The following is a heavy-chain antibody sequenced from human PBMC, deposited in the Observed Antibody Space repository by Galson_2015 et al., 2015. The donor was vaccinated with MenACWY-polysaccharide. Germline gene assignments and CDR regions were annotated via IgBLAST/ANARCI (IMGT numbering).Heavy chain of an antibody. J-gene: IGHJ4*02. CDR2: ISSSGYNT. V-gene: IGHV3-23*01. D-gene: IGHD3-22*01. CDR1: GFTFTNYA. Sequence: SLRLSCAASGFTFTNYAMSLVRQAPGKGLEWVSTISSSGYNTYYADSVKGRFTISRDYSKNTLYLQMNSLRAEDTALFYCAKVTMINRPSPFDYWGQGTLVTVSS. CDR3: AKVTMINRPSPFDY.